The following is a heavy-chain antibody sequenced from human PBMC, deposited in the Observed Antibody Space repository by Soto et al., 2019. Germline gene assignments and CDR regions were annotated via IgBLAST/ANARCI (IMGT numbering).Heavy chain of an antibody. CDR3: SRGAVVGVVAAFKRKLEP. D-gene: IGHD2-15*01. Sequence: PSETLSLTGTVSGDTVNTGYYFWSWIRQSPGKGLEWLGYIYFTGPTYYSPSLKSRLHISMDKSKNHFSLEMTSVPVAATAVYFVSRGAVVGVVAAFKRKLEPWGPGELVAFSS. CDR2: IYFTGPT. CDR1: GDTVNTGYYF. V-gene: IGHV4-30-4*01. J-gene: IGHJ5*02.